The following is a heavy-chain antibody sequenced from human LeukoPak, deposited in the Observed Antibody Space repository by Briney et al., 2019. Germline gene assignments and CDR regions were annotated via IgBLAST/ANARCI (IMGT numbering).Heavy chain of an antibody. Sequence: TSETLSLTCAVSGYSIRSGDYWGWIRQSPGKGLEWIGSIYHSWSTHYNPSLKSRVPISVDTSKTQFSLMLSSVTAADTAVYYCARNRSVTTTPGFDHWGQGTLVTVSS. CDR2: IYHSWST. CDR3: ARNRSVTTTPGFDH. V-gene: IGHV4-38-2*01. J-gene: IGHJ4*02. D-gene: IGHD4-17*01. CDR1: GYSIRSGDY.